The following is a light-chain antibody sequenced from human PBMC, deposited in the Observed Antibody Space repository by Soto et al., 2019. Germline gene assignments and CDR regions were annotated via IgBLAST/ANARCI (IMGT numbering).Light chain of an antibody. CDR3: QQSYSTPLT. J-gene: IGKJ4*01. Sequence: DIKMKQAPSSLSASVGDRVTITCRASQSISSYLNWYQQKPGKAPKLLIYAASSLQSGVPSRFSGSGSGTDFTLTISSLQPEDFATYYCQQSYSTPLTFGGGTKVDI. CDR2: AAS. CDR1: QSISSY. V-gene: IGKV1-39*01.